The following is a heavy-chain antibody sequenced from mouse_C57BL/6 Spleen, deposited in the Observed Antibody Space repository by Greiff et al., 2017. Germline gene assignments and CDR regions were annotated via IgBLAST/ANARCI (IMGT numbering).Heavy chain of an antibody. D-gene: IGHD2-9*01. J-gene: IGHJ4*01. CDR3: ARSSYGYGGDYYAMDY. V-gene: IGHV1-84*01. CDR1: GYTFTDYY. Sequence: QVQLKQSGPELVKPGASVKISCKASGYTFTDYYINWVKQRPGQGLEWIGWIYPGSGNTKYNEKFKGKATLTVDTSSSTAYMQLSSLTSEDSAVYFCARSSYGYGGDYYAMDYWGQGTSVTVSS. CDR2: IYPGSGNT.